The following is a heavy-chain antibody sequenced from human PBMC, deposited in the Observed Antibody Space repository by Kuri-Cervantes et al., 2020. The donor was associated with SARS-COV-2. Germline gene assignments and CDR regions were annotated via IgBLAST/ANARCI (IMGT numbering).Heavy chain of an antibody. CDR3: ARVSVGSGSNYFDY. D-gene: IGHD3-10*01. CDR2: ISWNSGSI. Sequence: LSLTCAASGFTFDDYAMHWVRQAPGKGLEWVSGISWNSGSIGYADSVKGRFTISRDNAKNSLYLQMNSLRAEDTAVYYCARVSVGSGSNYFDYWGQGTLVTVSS. CDR1: GFTFDDYA. J-gene: IGHJ4*02. V-gene: IGHV3-9*01.